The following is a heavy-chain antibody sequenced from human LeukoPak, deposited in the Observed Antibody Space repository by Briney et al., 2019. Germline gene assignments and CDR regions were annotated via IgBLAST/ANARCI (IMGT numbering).Heavy chain of an antibody. V-gene: IGHV3-23*01. Sequence: PGASLRLSCAASGFTFSSYAMSWVRQAPGKGLEWVSAISGSGGSTYYADSVKGRFTISRDNSKNTLYLRMNSLRAEDTAVYHCAKDSGGSYYYYYGMDVWGQGTTVTVSS. CDR2: ISGSGGST. CDR3: AKDSGGSYYYYYGMDV. D-gene: IGHD1-26*01. J-gene: IGHJ6*02. CDR1: GFTFSSYA.